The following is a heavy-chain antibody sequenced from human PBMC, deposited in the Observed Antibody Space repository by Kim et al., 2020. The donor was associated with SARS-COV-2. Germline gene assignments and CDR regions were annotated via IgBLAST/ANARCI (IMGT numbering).Heavy chain of an antibody. D-gene: IGHD3-16*02. CDR2: IYYSGST. Sequence: SETLSLTCTVSGGSISSSSYYWGWIRQPPGKGLEWIGSIYYSGSTYYNPSLKSRVTISVDTSKNQFSLKLSSVTAADTAVYYCASFMITFGGVIVPVMSRDYWGQGTLVTVSS. CDR1: GGSISSSSYY. CDR3: ASFMITFGGVIVPVMSRDY. V-gene: IGHV4-39*01. J-gene: IGHJ4*02.